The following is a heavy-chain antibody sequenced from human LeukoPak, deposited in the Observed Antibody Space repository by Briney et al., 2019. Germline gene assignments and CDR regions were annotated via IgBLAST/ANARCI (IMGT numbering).Heavy chain of an antibody. CDR2: INPNSGGT. J-gene: IGHJ4*02. D-gene: IGHD1-26*01. V-gene: IGHV1-2*06. CDR3: ASRGGSPPRDFDY. CDR1: GYSFTGYY. Sequence: ASVKVSCKASGYSFTGYYIHWVRQAPGQGLEWMGRINPNSGGTNYAQKFQGRVTMTRDTSISTAYMELSRLRSDDTAVYYCASRGGSPPRDFDYWGQGTLVTVSS.